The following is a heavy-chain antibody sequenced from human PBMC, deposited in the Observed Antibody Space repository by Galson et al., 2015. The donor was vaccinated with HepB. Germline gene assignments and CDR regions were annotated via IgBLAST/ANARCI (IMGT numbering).Heavy chain of an antibody. CDR2: IRYDASNT. Sequence: SLRLSCAASGFSFRSFGAHWVRQAPGKGLEWVAFIRYDASNTFYADSVKGRFTISRDNSQNTLFLQMSGLRGEDTAVYYCAKDLDYTVLTGYLPSYGMDVWGQGTTVIVSS. CDR3: AKDLDYTVLTGYLPSYGMDV. J-gene: IGHJ6*02. D-gene: IGHD3-9*01. V-gene: IGHV3-30*02. CDR1: GFSFRSFG.